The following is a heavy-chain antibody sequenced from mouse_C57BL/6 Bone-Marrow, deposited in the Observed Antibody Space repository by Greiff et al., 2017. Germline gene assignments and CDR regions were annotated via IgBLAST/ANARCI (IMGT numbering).Heavy chain of an antibody. CDR3: ARERDCDGWFAY. D-gene: IGHD2-3*01. CDR2: IDPSDSYT. V-gene: IGHV1-69*01. J-gene: IGHJ3*01. CDR1: GYTFTSYW. Sequence: QVQLQQPGAELVMPGASVKLSCKASGYTFTSYWMHWVKQRPGQGLEWIGEIDPSDSYTNYNQKFKGKSTLTVDKSSRTAYMQLSSLTSEDSAVYYCARERDCDGWFAYWGQGTLVTVSA.